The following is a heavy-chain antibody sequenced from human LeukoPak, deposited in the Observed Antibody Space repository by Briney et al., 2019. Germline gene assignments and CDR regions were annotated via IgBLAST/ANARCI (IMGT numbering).Heavy chain of an antibody. CDR3: ARAVYSGYEIDY. J-gene: IGHJ4*02. V-gene: IGHV1-2*02. Sequence: ASVKVSCKASGYTFTGYYMHWVRQAPGQGLEWMGWINPNSGGTNYAQKFQGRDTMTRDTSISTAYMELSRLRSDDTAVYYCARAVYSGYEIDYWGQGTLVTVSS. CDR1: GYTFTGYY. CDR2: INPNSGGT. D-gene: IGHD5-12*01.